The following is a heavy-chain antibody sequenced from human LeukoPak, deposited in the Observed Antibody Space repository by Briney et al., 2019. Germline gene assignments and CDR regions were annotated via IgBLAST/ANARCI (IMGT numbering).Heavy chain of an antibody. Sequence: ASVKVSCKVSGYTLTELSMHWVRQAPGKGLEWMGGFDPEDGETIYAQKFQGRVTMTEDTSTDTAYMELRSLRSDDTAVYYCARDSTRGDTAMADFDYWGQGTLVTVSS. CDR1: GYTLTELS. J-gene: IGHJ4*02. D-gene: IGHD5-18*01. CDR2: FDPEDGET. CDR3: ARDSTRGDTAMADFDY. V-gene: IGHV1-24*01.